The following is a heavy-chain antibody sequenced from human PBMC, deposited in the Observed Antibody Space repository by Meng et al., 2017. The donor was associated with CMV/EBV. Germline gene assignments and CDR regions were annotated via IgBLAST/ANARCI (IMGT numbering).Heavy chain of an antibody. V-gene: IGHV4-34*01. CDR1: GGSFSGYY. Sequence: SETLSLTCAAYGGSFSGYYWSWIRQPPGKGLEWIGEINHSGSTNYNPSLKSRVTISVDTSKNQFSLKLSSVTAADTAVYYCARGRILDIVVVVAAKGDGMDVWGQGTTVTVSS. CDR2: INHSGST. CDR3: ARGRILDIVVVVAAKGDGMDV. D-gene: IGHD2-15*01. J-gene: IGHJ6*02.